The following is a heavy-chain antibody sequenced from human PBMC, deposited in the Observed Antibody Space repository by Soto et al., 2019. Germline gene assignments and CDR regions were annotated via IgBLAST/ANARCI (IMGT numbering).Heavy chain of an antibody. CDR1: GFTFSSYA. J-gene: IGHJ4*02. V-gene: IGHV3-23*01. D-gene: IGHD3-10*01. Sequence: GGSLRLSCAASGFTFSSYAMSWVRQAPGKGLEWVSGISGSGGSTYYADSVKGRFTFSRDNSQITLYLQMNSLRAEETAVYYCAKEPKGGGFGELLYWGQGTLVTVSS. CDR3: AKEPKGGGFGELLY. CDR2: ISGSGGST.